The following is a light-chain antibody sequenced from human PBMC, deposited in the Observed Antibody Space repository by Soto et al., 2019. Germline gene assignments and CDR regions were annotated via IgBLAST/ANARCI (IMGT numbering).Light chain of an antibody. CDR3: QQYGSSGT. CDR2: AAS. V-gene: IGKV3-20*01. CDR1: QSVSSSY. J-gene: IGKJ1*01. Sequence: EIVLTQSPGTLSLSPGERATLSCRASQSVSSSYLVWHQQKPGQAPRLLTYAASRRATGIPDRFSGSGSGTDFTLTISRLEPEDFAVYYCQQYGSSGTFGQGTKVDIK.